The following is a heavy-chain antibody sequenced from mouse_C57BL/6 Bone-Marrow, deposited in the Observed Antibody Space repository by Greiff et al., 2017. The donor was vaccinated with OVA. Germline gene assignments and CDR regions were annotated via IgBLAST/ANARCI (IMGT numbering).Heavy chain of an antibody. CDR2: IDPSDSYT. CDR3: ARDGYYGGSPDF. D-gene: IGHD1-1*01. CDR1: GYTFTSYW. Sequence: QVQLQQPGAELVMPGASVKLSCKASGYTFTSYWMHWVKQRPGQGLEWIGEIDPSDSYTNYTQQFKGKSTLTVDKSSSTAYMQLSSLTSEDSAVYYCARDGYYGGSPDFWGQGTTLTVSS. V-gene: IGHV1-69*01. J-gene: IGHJ2*01.